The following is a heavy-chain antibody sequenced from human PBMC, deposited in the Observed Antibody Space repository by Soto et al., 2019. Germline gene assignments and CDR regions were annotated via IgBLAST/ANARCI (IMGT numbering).Heavy chain of an antibody. CDR3: TRDNRFSDYGGNHYFDY. V-gene: IGHV1-18*01. CDR2: ISGYNGKT. J-gene: IGHJ4*02. Sequence: ASVKVSCKASGYIFTSYCISWVRQAPGQGLEWMGWISGYNGKTTYAQNFQGRVTMTTDRSTSTAYMELRSLRSDDTALYYCTRDNRFSDYGGNHYFDYWGQGSLVTVSS. D-gene: IGHD4-17*01. CDR1: GYIFTSYC.